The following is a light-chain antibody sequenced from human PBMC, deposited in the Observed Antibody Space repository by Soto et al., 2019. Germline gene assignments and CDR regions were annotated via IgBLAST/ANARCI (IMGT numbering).Light chain of an antibody. J-gene: IGKJ3*01. Sequence: EIVLTQSPATLSLSPGERATLSCRASQSVSSYLAWYQQKPGQAPRLLIYDASNRATGIPARFSGSGSGTDFTLTIRSLEPEDFAVYYCQQRSNWPPSFPCGPGTKVDIK. CDR3: QQRSNWPPSFP. CDR2: DAS. V-gene: IGKV3-11*01. CDR1: QSVSSY.